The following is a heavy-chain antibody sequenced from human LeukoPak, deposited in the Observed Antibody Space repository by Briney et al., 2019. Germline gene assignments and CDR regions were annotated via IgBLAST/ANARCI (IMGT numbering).Heavy chain of an antibody. CDR3: ARTTMVRGVIMGGFDY. J-gene: IGHJ4*02. V-gene: IGHV5-51*01. CDR2: IYPGDSDT. D-gene: IGHD3-10*01. Sequence: GESLKISCKGSGYSFTSYWIGWVRQMPGKGLEWMGIIYPGDSDTRYSPSFQGQVTISADKSISTAYLQWSSLKASDTAMYYCARTTMVRGVIMGGFDYWGQGTLVTVSS. CDR1: GYSFTSYW.